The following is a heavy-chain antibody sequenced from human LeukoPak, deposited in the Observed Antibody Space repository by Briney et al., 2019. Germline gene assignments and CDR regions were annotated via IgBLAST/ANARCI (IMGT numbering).Heavy chain of an antibody. D-gene: IGHD6-19*01. V-gene: IGHV4-34*01. CDR2: INHSGST. J-gene: IGHJ1*01. CDR3: ARPRRGSSGWYGYFQH. Sequence: SETLSLTCAVCGGSFSGYYWSWIRQPPGKGLEWIGEINHSGSTNYNPSLKSRVTISVDTSKNQFSLKLSSVTAADTAVYYCARPRRGSSGWYGYFQHWGQGTLVTVSS. CDR1: GGSFSGYY.